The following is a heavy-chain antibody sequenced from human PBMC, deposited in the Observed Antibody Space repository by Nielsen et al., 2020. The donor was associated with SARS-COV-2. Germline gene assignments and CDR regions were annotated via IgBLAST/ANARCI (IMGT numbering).Heavy chain of an antibody. D-gene: IGHD3-22*01. J-gene: IGHJ4*02. Sequence: GESLKISCAASGFTFSNYWRSWVRQAPGRGLEWVANIKQDGSEKYYVDSVKGRFTISRDNAKNSLYLQMNSLRAEDTAVYYCARDTVSTYYYDSSGYFRYWGQGTLVTVSS. CDR2: IKQDGSEK. V-gene: IGHV3-7*01. CDR3: ARDTVSTYYYDSSGYFRY. CDR1: GFTFSNYW.